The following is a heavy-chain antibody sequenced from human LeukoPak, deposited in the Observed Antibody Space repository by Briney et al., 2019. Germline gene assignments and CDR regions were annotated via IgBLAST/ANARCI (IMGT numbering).Heavy chain of an antibody. Sequence: SETLSLTCTVSGGSISSYYWSWIRQPPGKGLEWIGYIYYSGSTNYNPSPKSRVTISVDTSKNQFSLKLSSVTAADTAVYYCARRGQNGMDVWGQGTTVTVSS. CDR1: GGSISSYY. CDR2: IYYSGST. CDR3: ARRGQNGMDV. J-gene: IGHJ6*02. D-gene: IGHD3/OR15-3a*01. V-gene: IGHV4-59*08.